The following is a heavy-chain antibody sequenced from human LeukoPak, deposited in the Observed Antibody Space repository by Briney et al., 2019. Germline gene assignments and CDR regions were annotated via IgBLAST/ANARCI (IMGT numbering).Heavy chain of an antibody. Sequence: GRSLRLSCAASGFTFSSSDSMNWVRQAPGWGLEGVAHISLTTTTVSYADSVKGRFTMSRDNAKNSLFLQMNSLRAEDTAVYYCARDGDWAFDYWGQGTLVTVSS. J-gene: IGHJ4*02. CDR3: ARDGDWAFDY. CDR1: GFTFSSSDS. D-gene: IGHD2-21*02. CDR2: ISLTTTTV. V-gene: IGHV3-48*01.